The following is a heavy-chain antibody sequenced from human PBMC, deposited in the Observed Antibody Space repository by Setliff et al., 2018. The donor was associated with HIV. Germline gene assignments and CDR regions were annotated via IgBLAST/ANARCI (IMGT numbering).Heavy chain of an antibody. D-gene: IGHD6-13*01. CDR3: ARTYSSNWYIDY. J-gene: IGHJ4*02. V-gene: IGHV4-39*07. Sequence: SETLSLTCTVSGGSINRIDYYWGWIRQSPGKGLEWIGSIYHSGSTYDSPSLKSRVTISVDTSKNQFSLKLSSVTAADTAIYYCARTYSSNWYIDYWGQGTLVTVSS. CDR1: GGSINRIDYY. CDR2: IYHSGST.